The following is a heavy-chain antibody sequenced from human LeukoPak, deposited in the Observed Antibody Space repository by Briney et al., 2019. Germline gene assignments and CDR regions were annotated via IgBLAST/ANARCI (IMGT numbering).Heavy chain of an antibody. CDR2: IYHSGST. J-gene: IGHJ5*02. D-gene: IGHD4-11*01. V-gene: IGHV4-4*02. CDR3: ARKEYGDYRRFDP. Sequence: SSETLSLTCAVSGGSISGSNWWSWVRQPPGKGLEWIGEIYHSGSTNYNPSLKSRVTISVDKSKNQFSLKLSSVTAADTAVYYCARKEYGDYRRFDPWGQGTLVTVSS. CDR1: GGSISGSNW.